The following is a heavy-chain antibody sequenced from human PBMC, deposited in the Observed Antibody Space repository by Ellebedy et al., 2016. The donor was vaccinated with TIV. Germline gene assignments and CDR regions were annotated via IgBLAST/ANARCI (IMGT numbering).Heavy chain of an antibody. D-gene: IGHD3-10*01. J-gene: IGHJ4*02. CDR1: GFTFSNYS. CDR2: ISSSSSTI. CDR3: ARDRTRGRGDFDY. Sequence: PGGSLRLSCAASGFTFSNYSMNWVRQAPGKGLEWVSYISSSSSTIYYADSVKGRFTISRHNANNSLYLQMNSLRAEDTGVYFCARDRTRGRGDFDYWGQGTLVTVSS. V-gene: IGHV3-48*01.